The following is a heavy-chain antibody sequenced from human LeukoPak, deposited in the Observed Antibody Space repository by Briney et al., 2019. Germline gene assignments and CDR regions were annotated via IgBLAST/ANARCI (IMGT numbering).Heavy chain of an antibody. CDR2: INHNSGGT. J-gene: IGHJ3*02. CDR3: ARGGSSGYYRADDAFDI. V-gene: IGHV1-2*04. Sequence: ASVTVSCKASGYTFTGYYMHWVRQAPGQGLEWMGWINHNSGGTNYAQKFQGWVTMTRDTSINTAYMELSRLRSDDTAVYYCARGGSSGYYRADDAFDIWGQGTMVTVSS. CDR1: GYTFTGYY. D-gene: IGHD3-22*01.